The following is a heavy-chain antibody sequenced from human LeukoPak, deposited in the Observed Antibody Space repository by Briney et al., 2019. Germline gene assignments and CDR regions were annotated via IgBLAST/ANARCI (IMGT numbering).Heavy chain of an antibody. CDR2: IYYSGST. J-gene: IGHJ4*01. CDR3: ARTRITMACFDY. CDR1: GYSISSGYY. D-gene: IGHD3-10*01. Sequence: SETLSLTCTVSGYSISSGYYWGWIRQPPGKGLAWIGYIYYSGSTNYNPSLKSRVTISVDTSKNQFTLKLSSVTAADTAVYYCARTRITMACFDYWGQGTLVTVSS. V-gene: IGHV4-38-2*02.